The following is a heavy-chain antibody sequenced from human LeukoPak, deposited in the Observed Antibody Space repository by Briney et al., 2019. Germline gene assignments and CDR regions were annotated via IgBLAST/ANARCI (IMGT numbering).Heavy chain of an antibody. CDR1: GFTFSSYS. Sequence: GGSLRLSCAASGFTFSSYSMNWVRQTPGKGLEWVSPIGSSGSHIYYADSVKGRFTISRDSAKNSLYLQMNSLRAEDTAVYYCARVGSGGTREDTFDIWGQGTMVTVSS. J-gene: IGHJ3*02. V-gene: IGHV3-21*01. CDR3: ARVGSGGTREDTFDI. CDR2: IGSSGSHI. D-gene: IGHD1-26*01.